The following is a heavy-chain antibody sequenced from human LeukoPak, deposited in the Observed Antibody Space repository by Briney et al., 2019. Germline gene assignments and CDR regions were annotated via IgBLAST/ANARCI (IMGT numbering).Heavy chain of an antibody. D-gene: IGHD2-15*01. CDR3: AREVDCSGGSCYSDY. Sequence: SETLSLTCTVSGGSLSSYYWSWIRQPPGKGLDWIGNIYYSGSTNYNPSLKSRVTISVDTSKNQFSLKLTSVTDADTAVYYCAREVDCSGGSCYSDYWGQGTLVTVSS. CDR1: GGSLSSYY. CDR2: IYYSGST. V-gene: IGHV4-59*12. J-gene: IGHJ4*02.